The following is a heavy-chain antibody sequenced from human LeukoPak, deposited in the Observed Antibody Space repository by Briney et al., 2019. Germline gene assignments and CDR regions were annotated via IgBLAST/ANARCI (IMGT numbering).Heavy chain of an antibody. Sequence: GRSLGLSCAASGFTFSSYGMHWVRQAPGKGLEWVAVISYDGSNKYYADSVKGRFTISRDNSKNTLYLQMNSLRAEDTAVYYCAKDNGDYYYYYGMDVWGQGTTVTVSS. D-gene: IGHD4-17*01. CDR3: AKDNGDYYYYYGMDV. CDR1: GFTFSSYG. CDR2: ISYDGSNK. V-gene: IGHV3-30*18. J-gene: IGHJ6*02.